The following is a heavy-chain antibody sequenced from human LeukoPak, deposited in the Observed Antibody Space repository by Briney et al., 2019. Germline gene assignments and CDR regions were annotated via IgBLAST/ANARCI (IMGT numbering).Heavy chain of an antibody. CDR2: ISSSSSYI. CDR1: GFTFSSCS. V-gene: IGHV3-21*01. D-gene: IGHD6-19*01. J-gene: IGHJ4*02. CDR3: ARSRPYSSGWGIDY. Sequence: GGSLRLSCAASGFTFSSCSMNWVRQAPGKGLEWVSSISSSSSYIYYADSVKGRFTISRDNAKNSLYLQMNSLRAEDTAVYYCARSRPYSSGWGIDYWGQGTLVTVSS.